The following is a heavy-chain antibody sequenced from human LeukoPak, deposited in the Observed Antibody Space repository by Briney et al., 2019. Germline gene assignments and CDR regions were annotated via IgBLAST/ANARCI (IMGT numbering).Heavy chain of an antibody. CDR1: GFTFSDYY. V-gene: IGHV3-11*01. CDR3: ARAYTVTAPFDY. Sequence: GGSLRLSCAGSGFTFSDYYMSWIRQAPGKGLEWVAYISSSGSIIYYADSVKGRFTISRDNAKNSLYLQMNSLRAEDTAVYYCARAYTVTAPFDYWGQGTLVTVSS. D-gene: IGHD4-17*01. CDR2: ISSSGSII. J-gene: IGHJ4*02.